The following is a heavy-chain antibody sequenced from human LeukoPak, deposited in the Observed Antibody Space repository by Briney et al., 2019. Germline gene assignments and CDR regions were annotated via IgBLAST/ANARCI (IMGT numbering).Heavy chain of an antibody. CDR1: GGSFSGYY. Sequence: SETLSLTCAVYGGSFSGYYWSWIRQPPGKGLEWIGEINHSGSTNYNPSLKSRVTISVDTSKNQFSLKLSSVTAADTAVYYCAREASVPPFDPWGQGTLVTVSS. V-gene: IGHV4-34*01. J-gene: IGHJ5*02. CDR3: AREASVPPFDP. CDR2: INHSGST. D-gene: IGHD1-14*01.